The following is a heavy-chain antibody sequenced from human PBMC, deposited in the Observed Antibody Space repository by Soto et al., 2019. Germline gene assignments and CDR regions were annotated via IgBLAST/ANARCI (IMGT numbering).Heavy chain of an antibody. J-gene: IGHJ2*01. Sequence: SETLSLTCDVSGDTISTGGYTWAWIRQPPGKALEWIGHTYHSGSTNYNPSLKSRVTISVDTSKNQFSLKLSSVTAADTAVYYCARGAYDILTGDNTYGRRYFDLWGRGTLVTVSS. CDR1: GDTISTGGYT. V-gene: IGHV4-30-2*01. CDR2: TYHSGST. D-gene: IGHD3-9*01. CDR3: ARGAYDILTGDNTYGRRYFDL.